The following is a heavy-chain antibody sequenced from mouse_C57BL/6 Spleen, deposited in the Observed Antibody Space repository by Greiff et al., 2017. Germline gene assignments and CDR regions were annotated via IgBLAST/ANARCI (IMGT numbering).Heavy chain of an antibody. CDR3: ERRAVRKAYYYAMDY. CDR1: GYTFTDYY. V-gene: IGHV1-26*01. D-gene: IGHD2-14*01. Sequence: VQLQQSGPELVKPGASVKISCKASGYTFTDYYMNWVKQSHGKSLEWIGDINPNNGGTSYNQKFTGKATLTVDKSSSTAYMELRSLTSEDSAVYYGERRAVRKAYYYAMDYWGQGTSVTVSS. CDR2: INPNNGGT. J-gene: IGHJ4*01.